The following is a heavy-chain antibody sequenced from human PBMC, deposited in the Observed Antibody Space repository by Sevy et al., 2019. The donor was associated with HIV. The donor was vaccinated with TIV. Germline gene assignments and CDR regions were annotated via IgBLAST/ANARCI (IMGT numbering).Heavy chain of an antibody. Sequence: SQTLSLTCAISGDSVSSNSAAWNWIRQSPSRGLEWLGRTYYRSKWYNDYAVSVKSQITINPDTSKNQFSLQLNSVTPEDTAVYYCARDRYYDSSGYYMGAFDIWGQGTMVTVSS. CDR2: TYYRSKWYN. CDR1: GDSVSSNSAA. CDR3: ARDRYYDSSGYYMGAFDI. D-gene: IGHD3-22*01. J-gene: IGHJ3*02. V-gene: IGHV6-1*01.